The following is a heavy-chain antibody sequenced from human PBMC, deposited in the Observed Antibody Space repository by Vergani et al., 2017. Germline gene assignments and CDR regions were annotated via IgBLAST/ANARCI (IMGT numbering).Heavy chain of an antibody. CDR2: ISYDGTEK. Sequence: QVKLEESGGGVVQPGRSLRLSCAASGFSFGNYAMHWVRQAPGKGLEWVGVISYDGTEKKDADSVNGRFTISRDNTKKMMSLQMNSRRVEDTAVYYCARGGKGIIMVVPSTHLWGQGTQVSVS. J-gene: IGHJ4*02. CDR3: ARGGKGIIMVVPSTHL. D-gene: IGHD2-15*01. CDR1: GFSFGNYA. V-gene: IGHV3-30-3*01.